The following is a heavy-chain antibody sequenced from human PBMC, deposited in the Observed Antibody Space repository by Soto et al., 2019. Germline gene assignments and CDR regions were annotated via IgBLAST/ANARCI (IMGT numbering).Heavy chain of an antibody. CDR2: INPSGGST. D-gene: IGHD5-18*01. V-gene: IGHV1-46*01. J-gene: IGHJ4*02. Sequence: AAVKVSCKGTGYTFTSYDIHWVRQAPGQGLECMGIINPSGGSTSYAQKFQGSVTMTRDTSTSTVYMELSSLRSEDSAVYYCARVAGYSYRYYFDAWGQGTLATX. CDR3: ARVAGYSYRYYFDA. CDR1: GYTFTSYD.